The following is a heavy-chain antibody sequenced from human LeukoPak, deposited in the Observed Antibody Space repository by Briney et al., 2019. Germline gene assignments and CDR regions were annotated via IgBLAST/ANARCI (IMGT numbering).Heavy chain of an antibody. CDR1: GGSFSGYY. CDR3: ARITTFSGAFDI. V-gene: IGHV4-34*01. J-gene: IGHJ3*02. CDR2: INHSGST. Sequence: SETLSLTCAVYGGSFSGYYWSWIRQPPGKGLEGIGEINHSGSTNYNPSLKSRVTISVDTSKNQFSLKLSSVTAADTAVYYCARITTFSGAFDIWGQGTMVTVSS. D-gene: IGHD3-10*01.